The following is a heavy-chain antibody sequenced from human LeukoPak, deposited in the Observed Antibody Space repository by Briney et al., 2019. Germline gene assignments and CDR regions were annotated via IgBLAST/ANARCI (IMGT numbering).Heavy chain of an antibody. V-gene: IGHV3-23*01. J-gene: IGHJ4*02. CDR2: VSASGGST. CDR1: GFNFYNYA. D-gene: IGHD3-3*01. CDR3: AKSGFLEWLSLTHYFDY. Sequence: PGASLRLSCAASGFNFYNYAMSWVRLAPGKGLGWVSGVSASGGSTFYADSVKGRFTISRDNSKNTLFLQMNSPRAEDTAIYYCAKSGFLEWLSLTHYFDYWGQGTLVTVSS.